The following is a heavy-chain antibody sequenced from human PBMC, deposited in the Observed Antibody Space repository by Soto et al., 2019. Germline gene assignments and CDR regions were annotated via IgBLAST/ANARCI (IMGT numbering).Heavy chain of an antibody. CDR2: IHHSGTT. D-gene: IGHD3-10*01. CDR3: VCYGSGTYYRGYSFDF. J-gene: IGHJ4*02. V-gene: IGHV4-34*01. Sequence: PSETLSLTCTVYGGSFTSFYWSWIRQSPGKGLEWIGEIHHSGTTNYNPSLKSRVTISVDTSKNQFSLELSSVTAADTALYYFVCYGSGTYYRGYSFDFWSQGSLVTVSS. CDR1: GGSFTSFY.